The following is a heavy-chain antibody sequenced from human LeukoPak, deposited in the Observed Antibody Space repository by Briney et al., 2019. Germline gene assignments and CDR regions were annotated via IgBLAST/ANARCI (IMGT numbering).Heavy chain of an antibody. J-gene: IGHJ4*02. D-gene: IGHD5-24*01. V-gene: IGHV3-53*01. CDR1: GFTVSSNY. Sequence: QTGGSLRLSCAVSGFTVSSNYMSWVRQAPGKGLEWVSVIYSGGSTYYADSVKGRFTISRDNSKNTLYLQMNSLRAEDTAVYYCARDPDGYNDYWGQGTLVTVSS. CDR3: ARDPDGYNDY. CDR2: IYSGGST.